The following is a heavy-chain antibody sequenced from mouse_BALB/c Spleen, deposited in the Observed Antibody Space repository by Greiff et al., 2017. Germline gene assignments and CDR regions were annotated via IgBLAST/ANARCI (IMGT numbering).Heavy chain of an antibody. V-gene: IGHV3-2*02. CDR3: ARRDYGSSYGYFDV. CDR1: GYSITSDYA. J-gene: IGHJ1*01. CDR2: ISYSGST. Sequence: VQLKESGPGLVKPSQSLSLTCTVTGYSITSDYAWNWIRQFPGNKLEWMGYISYSGSTSYNPSLKSRISITRDTSKNQFFLQLNSVTTEDTATYYCARRDYGSSYGYFDVWGAGTTVTVSS. D-gene: IGHD1-1*01.